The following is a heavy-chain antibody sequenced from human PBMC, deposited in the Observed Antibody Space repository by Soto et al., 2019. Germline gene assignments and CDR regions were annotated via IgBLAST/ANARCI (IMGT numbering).Heavy chain of an antibody. D-gene: IGHD6-19*01. CDR1: GFTFSSYG. CDR3: ARAPPSAYSSGWYRLYYYYGMDV. Sequence: GSLRLSCAASGFTFSSYGMHWVRQAPGKGLEWVAVIWYDGSNKYYADSVKGRFTISRDNSKNTLYLQMNSLRAEDTAVYYCARAPPSAYSSGWYRLYYYYGMDVWGQGTTVTVSS. V-gene: IGHV3-33*01. J-gene: IGHJ6*02. CDR2: IWYDGSNK.